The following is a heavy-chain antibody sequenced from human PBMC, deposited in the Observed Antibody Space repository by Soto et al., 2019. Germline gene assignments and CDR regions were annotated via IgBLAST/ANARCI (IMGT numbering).Heavy chain of an antibody. CDR1: GGTFSSYA. CDR3: ARVGYCSSTSCYSPTTNY. Sequence: ASVKVSCKASGGTFSSYAISWVRQAPGQGLEWMGWISANNGTTNYAQKLQGRVTMTTDTSTSTAYMELRSLRSDDTAVYYCARVGYCSSTSCYSPTTNYWGQGTLVTVSS. V-gene: IGHV1-18*01. CDR2: ISANNGTT. J-gene: IGHJ4*02. D-gene: IGHD2-2*03.